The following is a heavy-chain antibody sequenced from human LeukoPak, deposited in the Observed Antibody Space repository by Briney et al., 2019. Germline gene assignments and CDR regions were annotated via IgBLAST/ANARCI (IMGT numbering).Heavy chain of an antibody. V-gene: IGHV3-30*02. J-gene: IGHJ6*03. CDR2: IWYDGSNK. Sequence: PGGSLRLSCAASGFTFSSYGMHWVRQAPGKGLEWVAVIWYDGSNKYYADSVKGRFTISRDNSKNTLYLQMNSLRAEDTAVYYCAKSSSSHPLYYYMDVWGKGTTVTVSS. CDR3: AKSSSSHPLYYYMDV. CDR1: GFTFSSYG. D-gene: IGHD6-6*01.